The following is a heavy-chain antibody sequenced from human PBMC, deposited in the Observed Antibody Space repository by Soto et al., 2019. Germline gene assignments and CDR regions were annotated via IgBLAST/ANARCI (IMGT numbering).Heavy chain of an antibody. CDR3: ARDHPSPRIVDYYYYVMDV. Sequence: QVQLVQSGAEVKKPGASVKVSCKASGYTFTSYGISWVRQAPGQGLEWMGWISAYNGNTNYAQKLQGRVTMTTDTAGSTAYMERRSLRSDDTAVYYCARDHPSPRIVDYYYYVMDVWGQGTTVTVSS. D-gene: IGHD2-21*01. CDR1: GYTFTSYG. J-gene: IGHJ6*02. CDR2: ISAYNGNT. V-gene: IGHV1-18*04.